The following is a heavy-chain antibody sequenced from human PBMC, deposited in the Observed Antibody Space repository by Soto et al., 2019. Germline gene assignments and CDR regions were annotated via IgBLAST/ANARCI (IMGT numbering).Heavy chain of an antibody. V-gene: IGHV1-2*04. Sequence: ASVKVSCKASGYTFTGYYMHWVRQAPGQGLEWMGWINPNSGGTNYAQKFQGWVTMTRDTSISTAYMELSRLRSDDTAVYYCARESIAARGYYYYHYGMDVWGQGTTVTVSS. J-gene: IGHJ6*02. CDR1: GYTFTGYY. D-gene: IGHD6-6*01. CDR2: INPNSGGT. CDR3: ARESIAARGYYYYHYGMDV.